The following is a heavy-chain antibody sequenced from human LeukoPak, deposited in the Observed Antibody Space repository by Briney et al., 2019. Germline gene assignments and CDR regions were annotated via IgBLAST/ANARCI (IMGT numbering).Heavy chain of an antibody. CDR3: ATPHGYSYGLDY. V-gene: IGHV4-38-2*01. CDR2: IYHSGSA. CDR1: GYSISSGYY. J-gene: IGHJ4*02. D-gene: IGHD5-18*01. Sequence: PSETLSLTCAVSGYSISSGYYWGWIRQPPGKGLEWIGSIYHSGSAYYNTSLKSRVTISVDTSKNQFSLKLSSVTAADTAVYYCATPHGYSYGLDYWGQGTLVTVSS.